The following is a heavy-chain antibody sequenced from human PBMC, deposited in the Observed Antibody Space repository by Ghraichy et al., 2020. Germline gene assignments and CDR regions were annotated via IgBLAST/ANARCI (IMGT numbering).Heavy chain of an antibody. V-gene: IGHV3-74*01. CDR3: ARAELRYFDWLYDPIDY. J-gene: IGHJ4*02. Sequence: GGSLRLSCAASGFTFSSYWMHWVRQAPGKGLVWVSRINSDGSSTSYADSVKGRFTISRDNAKNTLYLQMNSLRAEDTAVYYCARAELRYFDWLYDPIDYWGQGTLVTVSS. CDR1: GFTFSSYW. D-gene: IGHD3-9*01. CDR2: INSDGSST.